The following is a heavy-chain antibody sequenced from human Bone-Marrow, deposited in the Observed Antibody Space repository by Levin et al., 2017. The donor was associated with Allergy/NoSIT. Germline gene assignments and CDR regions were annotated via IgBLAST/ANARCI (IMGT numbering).Heavy chain of an antibody. CDR2: ITWNRGKK. D-gene: IGHD5-24*01. V-gene: IGHV3-9*01. J-gene: IGHJ4*02. CDR3: AKDISGDGSNFDH. CDR1: GFNVDDYA. Sequence: PGGSLRLSCAVSGFNVDDYAMHWDRQAPGKGLEWVSGITWNRGKKDYADSVKGRFTISRDNAKNSLYLQMNSLRTEDTALYYCAKDISGDGSNFDHWCQGTLVTVSS.